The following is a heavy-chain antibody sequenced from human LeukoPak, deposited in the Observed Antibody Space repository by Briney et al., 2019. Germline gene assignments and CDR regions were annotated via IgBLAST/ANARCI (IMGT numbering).Heavy chain of an antibody. CDR3: AALKGPGTYYFDY. V-gene: IGHV4-39*01. CDR1: GGSISSSSCY. J-gene: IGHJ4*02. D-gene: IGHD3-10*01. Sequence: SETLSLTCTASGGSISSSSCYWGWIRQPPGKGLEWIGSIYYSGSTYYNPSLKSRVTISVDTSKNQFSLKLSSVTAAGTAVYYCAALKGPGTYYFDYWGQGTLVTVSS. CDR2: IYYSGST.